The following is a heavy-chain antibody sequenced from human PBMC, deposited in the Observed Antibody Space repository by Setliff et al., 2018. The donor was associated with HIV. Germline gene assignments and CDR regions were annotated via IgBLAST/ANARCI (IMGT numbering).Heavy chain of an antibody. D-gene: IGHD3-16*02. CDR3: ALANIVSTARWDH. Sequence: VKVSCKTSGYLFSGYYLHWLRRAPGQGLEWMGWINYSNGDTKYAENFQGRVTMTGDTSTSTVYMDLNRLTYDDTAVYYCALANIVSTARWDHWGRGTLVTVSS. CDR1: GYLFSGYY. J-gene: IGHJ4*02. V-gene: IGHV1-2*02. CDR2: INYSNGDT.